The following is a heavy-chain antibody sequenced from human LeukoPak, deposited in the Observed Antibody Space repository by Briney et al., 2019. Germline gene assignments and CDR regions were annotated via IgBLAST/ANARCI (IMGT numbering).Heavy chain of an antibody. Sequence: SETLSLTCTVSGGSISRYYWSWIRQPPGKGLEWSGYISYSGSTNYNPSLKSRVTISVATSKNQFSLKVSSVTAADTAVYYCARDTGYSSGWYLDYWGQGTLVTVSS. V-gene: IGHV4-59*01. CDR1: GGSISRYY. CDR2: ISYSGST. CDR3: ARDTGYSSGWYLDY. D-gene: IGHD6-19*01. J-gene: IGHJ4*02.